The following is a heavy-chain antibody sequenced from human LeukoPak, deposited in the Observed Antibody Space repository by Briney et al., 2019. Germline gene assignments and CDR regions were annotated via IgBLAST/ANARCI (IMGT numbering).Heavy chain of an antibody. CDR1: GFTFSNYA. Sequence: GRSLRLSCAASGFTFSNYAMHWVCQAPGKGLEWVAVIFNDGSNKYYADSLKGRFTISRDNSKNTLYLQMNSLRAEDTAVYFCARDPQDQVVYHFDYWGQGTLVTVSS. D-gene: IGHD2-2*02. J-gene: IGHJ4*02. CDR3: ARDPQDQVVYHFDY. V-gene: IGHV3-30*04. CDR2: IFNDGSNK.